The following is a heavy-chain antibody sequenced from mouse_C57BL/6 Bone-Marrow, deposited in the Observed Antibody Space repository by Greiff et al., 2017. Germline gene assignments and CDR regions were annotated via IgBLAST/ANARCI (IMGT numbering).Heavy chain of an antibody. V-gene: IGHV1-22*01. CDR3: ARDYYGNYLYYAMDY. D-gene: IGHD2-1*01. CDR2: INPNNGGT. Sequence: VQLKESGPELVKPGASVKMSCKASGYTFTDYNMHWVKQSHGKSLEWIGYINPNNGGTSYNQKFKGKATLTVNKSSSTAYMELRSLTSEDSAVYYCARDYYGNYLYYAMDYWGQGTSVTVSS. CDR1: GYTFTDYN. J-gene: IGHJ4*01.